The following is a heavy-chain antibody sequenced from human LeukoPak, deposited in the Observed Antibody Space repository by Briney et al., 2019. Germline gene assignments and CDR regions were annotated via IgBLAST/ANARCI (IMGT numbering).Heavy chain of an antibody. Sequence: GGSLRLSCAASGFTFSSYAMSWVRQAPGKGLEWVSSISSSSSYMYYADSVKGRLTISRDNAKNSLYLQMDSLRAEDTAVYYCARERGYSYGYGDYWGQGTLVTVSS. CDR1: GFTFSSYA. D-gene: IGHD5-18*01. J-gene: IGHJ4*02. CDR3: ARERGYSYGYGDY. V-gene: IGHV3-21*01. CDR2: ISSSSSYM.